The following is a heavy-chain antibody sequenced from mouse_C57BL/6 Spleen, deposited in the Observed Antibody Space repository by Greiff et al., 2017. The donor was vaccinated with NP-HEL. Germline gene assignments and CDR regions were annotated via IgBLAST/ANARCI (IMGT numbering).Heavy chain of an antibody. J-gene: IGHJ1*03. CDR2: ISDGGSYT. CDR1: GFTFSSYA. CDR3: ARGGYFDV. V-gene: IGHV5-4*03. Sequence: EVMLVESGGGLVKPGGSLKLSCAASGFTFSSYAMSWVRQTPEKRLEWVATISDGGSYTYYPDNVKGRFTISRENAKNNLYLQMSHLKSEDTAMYYCARGGYFDVWGTGTTVTVSS.